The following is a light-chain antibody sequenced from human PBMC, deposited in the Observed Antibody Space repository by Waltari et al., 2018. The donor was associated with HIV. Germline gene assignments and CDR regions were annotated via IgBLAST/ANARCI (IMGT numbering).Light chain of an antibody. J-gene: IGLJ1*01. CDR1: SSNIGAGYD. V-gene: IGLV1-40*01. CDR3: QAYDSTLSVYV. CDR2: SNN. Sequence: QSVLTQPPSMSGAPGQRVTISCTGSSSNIGAGYDVHWYQPIPGTAPKLLIYSNNNRPSGVPDRFSGSKSGTSASLAITGLQAEDEADYYCQAYDSTLSVYVFGTGTKVTV.